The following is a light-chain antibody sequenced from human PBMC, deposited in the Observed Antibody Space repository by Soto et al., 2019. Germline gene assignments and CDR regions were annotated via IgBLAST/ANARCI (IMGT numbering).Light chain of an antibody. CDR2: GAS. CDR3: QQYKSWPPIT. CDR1: QSVPSR. J-gene: IGKJ5*01. V-gene: IGKV3-15*01. Sequence: EILMTQSPSSLAVSAGEYVTLSWRASQSVPSRIAWYQQKPGQAPSLLIYGASTRATGVPDRFSGTGSGTEFTLTISSLKSEDYAVYYCQQYKSWPPITFGQGTRLEI.